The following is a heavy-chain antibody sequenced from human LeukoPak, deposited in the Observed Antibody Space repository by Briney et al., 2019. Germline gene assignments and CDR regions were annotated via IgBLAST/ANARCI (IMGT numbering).Heavy chain of an antibody. Sequence: GGSLRLSCVVTGSTFSDHYMDWVRQAPGKRLEWVGRTRNKANNYTTEYAASVRGRFSISRGDSGNSLYLQMNSLKIEDTAVYYCVRDRGSGSYSGWFDPWGQGTLVTVSS. CDR2: TRNKANNYTT. D-gene: IGHD1-26*01. V-gene: IGHV3-72*01. J-gene: IGHJ5*02. CDR3: VRDRGSGSYSGWFDP. CDR1: GSTFSDHY.